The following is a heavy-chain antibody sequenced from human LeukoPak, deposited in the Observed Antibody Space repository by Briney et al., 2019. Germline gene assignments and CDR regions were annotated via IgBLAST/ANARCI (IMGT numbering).Heavy chain of an antibody. V-gene: IGHV3-66*01. CDR3: ARGSTPDDYGDPPLGY. D-gene: IGHD4-17*01. J-gene: IGHJ4*02. Sequence: GGSLRLSCAASGFTVSINYMSWARQAPGKGLEWVSVIYSGGSTYYADSVKGRFTISRDNSKNTLYLQMNSLRAEDTAVYYCARGSTPDDYGDPPLGYWGQGTLVTVSS. CDR1: GFTVSINY. CDR2: IYSGGST.